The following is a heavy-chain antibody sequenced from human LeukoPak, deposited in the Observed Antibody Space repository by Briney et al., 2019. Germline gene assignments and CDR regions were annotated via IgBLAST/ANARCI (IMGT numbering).Heavy chain of an antibody. CDR1: GDSFDNYY. Sequence: SETLSLTCGVYGDSFDNYYWNWIRQFPEKRLEWIGEVDHSGRTTYSPSLQGRVTISVDTSKSQFSLKLNSVTAADTAVYFCAATNYFYGSGSFHKRDSWGQGTLVTVSS. CDR3: AATNYFYGSGSFHKRDS. V-gene: IGHV4-34*01. J-gene: IGHJ4*02. CDR2: VDHSGRT. D-gene: IGHD3-10*01.